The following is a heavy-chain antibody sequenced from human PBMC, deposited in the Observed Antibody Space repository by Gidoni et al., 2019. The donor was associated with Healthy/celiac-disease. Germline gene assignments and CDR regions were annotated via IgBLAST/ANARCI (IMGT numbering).Heavy chain of an antibody. D-gene: IGHD6-13*01. CDR2: ISGSGGST. Sequence: EVQLLESVGGLVQPGGSLRLSCAASGFTFISYAMLWVRQAPGKGLGWLSAISGSGGSTYYADSVKGRFTISRDNSKNTLYLQMNSLRAEDTAVYYCAKRGEPYSSSWYYFDYWGQGTLVTVSS. CDR3: AKRGEPYSSSWYYFDY. V-gene: IGHV3-23*01. J-gene: IGHJ4*02. CDR1: GFTFISYA.